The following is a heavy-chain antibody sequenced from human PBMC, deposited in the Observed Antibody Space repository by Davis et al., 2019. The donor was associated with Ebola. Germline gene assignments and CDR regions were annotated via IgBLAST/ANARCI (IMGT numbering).Heavy chain of an antibody. Sequence: PSETLSLTCTVSGYSISSGYYWGWIRQPPGKGLEWIGSIYHSGSTYYNPSLKSRVTISVDTSKNQFSLKLSSVTAADTAVYYCARVRAVGYWFDPWGQGTLVTVSS. V-gene: IGHV4-38-2*02. CDR2: IYHSGST. CDR3: ARVRAVGYWFDP. J-gene: IGHJ5*02. CDR1: GYSISSGYY. D-gene: IGHD6-19*01.